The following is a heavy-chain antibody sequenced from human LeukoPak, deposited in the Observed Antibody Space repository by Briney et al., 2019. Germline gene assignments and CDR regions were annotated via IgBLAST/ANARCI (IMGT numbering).Heavy chain of an antibody. D-gene: IGHD6-19*01. V-gene: IGHV3-23*01. CDR2: ISGSGGST. Sequence: GGSLRLSCAASGFTFSSYAMSWVRQAPGKGLEWVSAISGSGGSTYYADSVRGRFTISRDNSKNTLYLQMNSLRAEDTAVYYCAKRYSSGSTPFDYWGQRTLVTVSS. J-gene: IGHJ4*02. CDR3: AKRYSSGSTPFDY. CDR1: GFTFSSYA.